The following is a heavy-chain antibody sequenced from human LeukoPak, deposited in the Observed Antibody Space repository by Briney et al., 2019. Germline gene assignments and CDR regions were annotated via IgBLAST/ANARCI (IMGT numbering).Heavy chain of an antibody. J-gene: IGHJ4*02. D-gene: IGHD1-26*01. Sequence: GGSLRLSCAASGFTFSSYSMNWVRQAPEKGLEWVSSISSSSSYIYYADSVKGRFTISRDNAKNSLYLQMNSLRVGDTSVYYCARLRGLSSGTYRYQTALEYWGQGSLVTVSS. CDR2: ISSSSSYI. CDR1: GFTFSSYS. CDR3: ARLRGLSSGTYRYQTALEY. V-gene: IGHV3-21*01.